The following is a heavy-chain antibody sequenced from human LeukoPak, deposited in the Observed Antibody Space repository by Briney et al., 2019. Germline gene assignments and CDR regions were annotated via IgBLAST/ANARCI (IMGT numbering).Heavy chain of an antibody. CDR3: ATQVDTTMVARDYFFDY. CDR1: GYSFTSYW. D-gene: IGHD5-18*01. J-gene: IGHJ4*02. CDR2: ICPGDSDT. Sequence: GESPKISCKGSGYSFTSYWIGWVRQMPGKGLEWMGIICPGDSDTRYSPSFQGQVTISADKSISTAYLQWSSLKASDTAMYYCATQVDTTMVARDYFFDYWGQGTLVTVSS. V-gene: IGHV5-51*01.